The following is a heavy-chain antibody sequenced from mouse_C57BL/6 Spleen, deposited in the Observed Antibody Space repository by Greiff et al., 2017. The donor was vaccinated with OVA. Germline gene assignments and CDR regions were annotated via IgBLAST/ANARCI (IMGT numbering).Heavy chain of an antibody. CDR1: GFTFSSYA. CDR3: ARRGSSWGSYAY. D-gene: IGHD1-1*01. V-gene: IGHV5-4*01. J-gene: IGHJ3*01. Sequence: DVHLVESGGGLVKPGGSLKLSCAASGFTFSSYAMSWVRQTPEKRLEWVATISDGGSYTDYPDNVKGRFTISRDNAKNNLYLQMSHLKSEDTAMYYFARRGSSWGSYAYWGHVTPVTVAA. CDR2: ISDGGSYT.